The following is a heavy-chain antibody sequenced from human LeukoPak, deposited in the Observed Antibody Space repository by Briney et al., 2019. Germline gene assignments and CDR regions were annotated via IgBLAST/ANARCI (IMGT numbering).Heavy chain of an antibody. D-gene: IGHD3-9*01. CDR3: ARGGYILTTNWFDP. CDR2: INSDGSST. V-gene: IGHV3-74*01. Sequence: GGSLRLSCAASGFTFSSYWMHWVRQAPGKGLVWVSRINSDGSSTSYADSVKGRFTISRDNAKNTLYLQMNSLRAEDTAMYYCARGGYILTTNWFDPWGQGTLVTVSS. CDR1: GFTFSSYW. J-gene: IGHJ5*02.